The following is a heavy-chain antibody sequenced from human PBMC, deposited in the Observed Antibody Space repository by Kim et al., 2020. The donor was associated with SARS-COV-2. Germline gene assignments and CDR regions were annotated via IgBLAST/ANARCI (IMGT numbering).Heavy chain of an antibody. J-gene: IGHJ4*02. V-gene: IGHV3-53*01. Sequence: YCADSVKGRFTTSRENSKNTLYLQMNSQRAEDTAVYYCAGHDYGDYWMDYWGQGTLVTVSS. CDR3: AGHDYGDYWMDY. D-gene: IGHD4-17*01.